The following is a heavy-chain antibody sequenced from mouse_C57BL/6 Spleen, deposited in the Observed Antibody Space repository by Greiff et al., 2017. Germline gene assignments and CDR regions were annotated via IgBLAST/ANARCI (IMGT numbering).Heavy chain of an antibody. D-gene: IGHD2-5*01. V-gene: IGHV1-82*01. CDR1: GYAFSSSW. CDR3: ARNSNYVFYAMDY. Sequence: QVQLKESGPELVKPGASVTISCKASGYAFSSSWMNWVQQRPGKGLEWIGRIYPGDGDTNYNGKFKGKATLTADKSSSTAYMQLSSLTSEDSAVYFCARNSNYVFYAMDYWGQGTSVTVSS. CDR2: IYPGDGDT. J-gene: IGHJ4*01.